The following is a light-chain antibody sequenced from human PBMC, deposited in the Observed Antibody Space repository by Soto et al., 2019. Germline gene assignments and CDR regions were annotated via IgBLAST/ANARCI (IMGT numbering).Light chain of an antibody. CDR3: HQYGTAPLT. CDR1: QSVSNY. J-gene: IGKJ3*01. V-gene: IGKV3-20*01. Sequence: EIVLTQSPATLSLPPGERATLSCRASQSVSNYLAWYQQKPGQAPRLLIYGASSRATGIPDRFSGSGSGTDFTLTISRLEPEDFSVYYCHQYGTAPLTFGPGTKVDI. CDR2: GAS.